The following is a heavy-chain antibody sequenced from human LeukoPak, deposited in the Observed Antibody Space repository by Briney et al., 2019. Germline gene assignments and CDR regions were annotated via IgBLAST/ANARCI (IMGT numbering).Heavy chain of an antibody. CDR2: IHYSGST. CDR3: ARDPTIFGVVIRKYGMDV. J-gene: IGHJ6*02. D-gene: IGHD3-3*01. V-gene: IGHV4-30-4*01. CDR1: GGSISSGDYY. Sequence: PSQTLSLTCTVSGGSISSGDYYWSWIRQPPGKGLEWIGYIHYSGSTYYNPSLKSRVTMSVDTSKNQFSLKLSSVTAADTAVYYCARDPTIFGVVIRKYGMDVWGQGTTVTVSS.